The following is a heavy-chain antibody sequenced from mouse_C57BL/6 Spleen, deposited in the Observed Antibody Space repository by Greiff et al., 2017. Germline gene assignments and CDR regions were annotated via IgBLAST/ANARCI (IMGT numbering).Heavy chain of an antibody. V-gene: IGHV1-75*01. CDR1: GYTFTDYY. Sequence: VQLQQSGPELVKPGASVTISCKASGYTFTDYYINWVKQRPGQGLEWIGWIFPGSGSTYYNENFKGKAALTVDKSSSTAYMLLRSLTSEDSAVYYCARRNYYGNYYAMDYWGQGTSVTVSS. CDR2: IFPGSGST. CDR3: ARRNYYGNYYAMDY. D-gene: IGHD2-1*01. J-gene: IGHJ4*01.